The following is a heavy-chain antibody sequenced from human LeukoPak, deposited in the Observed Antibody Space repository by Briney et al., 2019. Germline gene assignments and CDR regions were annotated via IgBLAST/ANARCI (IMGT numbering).Heavy chain of an antibody. CDR3: ARGAAGSYCSGGSCPYFDC. J-gene: IGHJ4*01. V-gene: IGHV1-8*01. CDR2: GNPNSGHT. CDR1: GYTFTSYD. D-gene: IGHD2-15*01. Sequence: ASLKVSCKASGYTFTSYDINWVRQATGQGLEWRGWGNPNSGHTGYAQKLQGRVTMTRNTSISTAYMELSSLRAESTPVYYSARGAAGSYCSGGSCPYFDCW.